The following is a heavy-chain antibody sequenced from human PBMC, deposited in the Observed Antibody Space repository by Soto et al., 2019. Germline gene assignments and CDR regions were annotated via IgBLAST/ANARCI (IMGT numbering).Heavy chain of an antibody. V-gene: IGHV1-69*13. CDR2: IIPIFGTA. CDR3: ARGPYDSSAYYRNWFDP. Sequence: PVKVSCKASGGTFSSYAISWARQAPGQGLEWMGGIIPIFGTANYAQKFQGRVTITADESTSTAYMELSSLRSEDTAVYYCARGPYDSSAYYRNWFDPWGQGTLVTVSS. J-gene: IGHJ5*02. CDR1: GGTFSSYA. D-gene: IGHD3-22*01.